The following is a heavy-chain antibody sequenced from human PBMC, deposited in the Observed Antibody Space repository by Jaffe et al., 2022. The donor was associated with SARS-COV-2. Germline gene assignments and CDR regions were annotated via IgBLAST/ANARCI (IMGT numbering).Heavy chain of an antibody. CDR3: ARHDNSLPYMSPGWGTFDI. CDR1: GGSISSSSYY. CDR2: IYYSGST. J-gene: IGHJ3*02. Sequence: QLQLQESGPGLVKPSETLSLTCTVSGGSISSSSYYWGWIRQPPGKGLEWIGTIYYSGSTFYNPSLKSRVTISVDTSKNQFSLKLSSVTAADTAVYYCARHDNSLPYMSPGWGTFDIWGQGTMVTVSS. D-gene: IGHD3-16*01. V-gene: IGHV4-39*01.